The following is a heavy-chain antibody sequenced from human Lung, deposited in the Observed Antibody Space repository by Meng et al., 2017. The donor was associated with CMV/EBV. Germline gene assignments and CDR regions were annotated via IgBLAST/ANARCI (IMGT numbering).Heavy chain of an antibody. Sequence: GGSLRLXCVVSGFSFSSYSMNWVRQAPGKGLEWVSYISSGSSTIYYADSVKGRFTISRDNAKNSLYLQMNSLRAEDTAVYYCARGVGSSGYYPDYRGQGTLVTVSS. CDR3: ARGVGSSGYYPDY. V-gene: IGHV3-48*04. CDR2: ISSGSSTI. CDR1: GFSFSSYS. J-gene: IGHJ4*02. D-gene: IGHD3-22*01.